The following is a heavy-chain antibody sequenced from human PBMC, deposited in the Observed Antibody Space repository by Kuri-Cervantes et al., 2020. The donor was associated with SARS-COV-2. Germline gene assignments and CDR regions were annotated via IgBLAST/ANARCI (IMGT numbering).Heavy chain of an antibody. J-gene: IGHJ3*02. CDR2: ISGSGGST. CDR3: AKGPVGATGAFDI. CDR1: GFTFSSYA. Sequence: GGSLRLSCAASGFTFSSYAMSWVRQAPGKGLEWVSAISGSGGSTYYADSVKGRFTISRDNSKNTLYPQMNSLRAEDTAVYYCAKGPVGATGAFDIWGQGTMVTVSS. D-gene: IGHD1-26*01. V-gene: IGHV3-23*01.